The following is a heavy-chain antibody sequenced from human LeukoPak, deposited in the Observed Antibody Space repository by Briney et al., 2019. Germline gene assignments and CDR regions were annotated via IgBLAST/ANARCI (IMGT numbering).Heavy chain of an antibody. V-gene: IGHV1-46*01. D-gene: IGHD2/OR15-2a*01. J-gene: IGHJ5*02. CDR3: ARDNSYGSSLPLGAWWFDP. CDR1: GYTFTSYD. CDR2: INPSGSST. Sequence: ASVKVSCKASGYTFTSYDINWVRQAPGQGLEWMGVINPSGSSTIHAQKFQGRITMTRDTSTSTVYMELSRLTSEDTAVYYCARDNSYGSSLPLGAWWFDPWGQGTLVTVSS.